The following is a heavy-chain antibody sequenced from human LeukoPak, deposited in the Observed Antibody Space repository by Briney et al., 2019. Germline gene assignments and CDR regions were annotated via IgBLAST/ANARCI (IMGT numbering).Heavy chain of an antibody. CDR1: GGSFSGYY. D-gene: IGHD3-22*01. V-gene: IGHV4-34*01. CDR2: INPSGST. Sequence: SETLSLTCAVYGGSFSGYYWTWIRQSPGKGLEWIGEINPSGSTYYSPSLKSRLTISRDTSKNQFSLRLSSVTAADTAVYYCARGRQEISMIVVVMTGVSYYLDVWGKGTTVTV. CDR3: ARGRQEISMIVVVMTGVSYYLDV. J-gene: IGHJ6*03.